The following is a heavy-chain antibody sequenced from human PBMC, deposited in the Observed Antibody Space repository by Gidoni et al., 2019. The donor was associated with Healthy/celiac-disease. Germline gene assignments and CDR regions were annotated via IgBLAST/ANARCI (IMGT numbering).Heavy chain of an antibody. Sequence: QLQLQESGTGLVRPSATLSRPCTVSGGSISSSSYYWGWIRQPPGKGLEGIGSIYYSGSTYYNPSLKSRVTISVDTSKDQFSLKLSSVTVADTAVYYCALYCSSTSCYNPLDYWGQGTLVTVSS. J-gene: IGHJ4*02. CDR2: IYYSGST. CDR3: ALYCSSTSCYNPLDY. CDR1: GGSISSSSYY. D-gene: IGHD2-2*02. V-gene: IGHV4-39*01.